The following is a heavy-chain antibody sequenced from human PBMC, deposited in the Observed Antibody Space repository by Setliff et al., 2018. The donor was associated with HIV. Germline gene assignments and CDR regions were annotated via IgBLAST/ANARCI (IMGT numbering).Heavy chain of an antibody. CDR2: IYPVDSDT. D-gene: IGHD3-10*01. CDR1: VYSFMSYW. Sequence: PGGALKISCKASVYSFMSYWIGLVLQMPGKGLEWMWIIYPVDSDTKYSPSFQGQVTISADKSLTTAYLQWSSLKASYTAMYYCARRLYYYGSGSYYFDYWGQGTLVTVSS. V-gene: IGHV5-51*01. CDR3: ARRLYYYGSGSYYFDY. J-gene: IGHJ4*02.